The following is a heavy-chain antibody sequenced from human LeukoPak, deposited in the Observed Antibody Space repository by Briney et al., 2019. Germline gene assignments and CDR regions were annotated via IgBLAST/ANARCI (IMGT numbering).Heavy chain of an antibody. CDR1: GGSISSYY. V-gene: IGHV4-59*12. D-gene: IGHD6-19*01. CDR2: IYYSGST. J-gene: IGHJ6*02. CDR3: ASKGGSGWYGGYYYYGMDV. Sequence: PSETLSLTCTVSGGSISSYYWSWIRQPPGKGLEWIGYIYYSGSTNYNPSLKSRVTISVDTSKNQFSLKLSSVTAADTAVYYCASKGGSGWYGGYYYYGMDVWGQGTTVTVSS.